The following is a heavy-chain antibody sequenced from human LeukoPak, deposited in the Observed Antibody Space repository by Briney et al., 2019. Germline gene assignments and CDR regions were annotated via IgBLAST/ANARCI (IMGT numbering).Heavy chain of an antibody. CDR2: INPNSGGT. D-gene: IGHD6-19*01. CDR1: GYTFTGYY. CDR3: ARRHSHVIAVAGSYFDY. V-gene: IGHV1-2*02. J-gene: IGHJ4*02. Sequence: ASVKVSCKASGYTFTGYYMHWVRQAPGQGLEWMGWINPNSGGTNYAQKFQGRVTMTRDTSISTAYMELSRLRSDDTAVYYCARRHSHVIAVAGSYFDYWGQGTLVTVSS.